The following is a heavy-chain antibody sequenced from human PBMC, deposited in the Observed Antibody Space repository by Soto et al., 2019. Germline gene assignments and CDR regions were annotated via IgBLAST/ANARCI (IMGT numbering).Heavy chain of an antibody. CDR3: ARVPEAGRPLFDY. V-gene: IGHV3-33*01. J-gene: IGHJ4*02. Sequence: LSCAASGFIFSDFAMHWVRQAPGKGLEWVAEIWYDGSNEYYGDSVKGRFTISRDNSKNTLYLQLNSLRAEDTAVYYCARVPEAGRPLFDYWGQGALVTVS. D-gene: IGHD6-6*01. CDR1: GFIFSDFA. CDR2: IWYDGSNE.